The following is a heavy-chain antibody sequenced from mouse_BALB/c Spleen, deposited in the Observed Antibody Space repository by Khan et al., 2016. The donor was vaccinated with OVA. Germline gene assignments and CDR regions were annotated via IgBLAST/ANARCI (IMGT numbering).Heavy chain of an antibody. CDR3: ARGSGNSRFAY. J-gene: IGHJ3*01. D-gene: IGHD1-3*01. V-gene: IGHV1S137*01. CDR1: GYTFTDFA. Sequence: QVQLQQSGAELVRPGVSVKISCKGSGYTFTDFAMHWVKQSHAQSLEWIGVISTFYGDATYNQMFKDKATMTVDKSSSTAYLRLVRVTAEESAIYYCARGSGNSRFAYWGQGTLVTVSA. CDR2: ISTFYGDA.